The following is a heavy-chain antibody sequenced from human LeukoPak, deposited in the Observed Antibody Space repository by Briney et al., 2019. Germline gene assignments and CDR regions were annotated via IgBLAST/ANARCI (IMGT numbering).Heavy chain of an antibody. CDR2: ISSSSSYI. CDR1: GFTFSSYS. V-gene: IGHV3-21*01. D-gene: IGHD5-18*01. CDR3: ARGNGDTAMVPGATTWVGHTFHFDY. Sequence: GGSLRLSCAASGFTFSSYSMNWVRQAPGKGLEWVSSISSSSSYIYYADSVKGRFTISRDNAKNSLYLQMNSLRAEDTAVYYCARGNGDTAMVPGATTWVGHTFHFDYWGQGTLVTVSS. J-gene: IGHJ4*02.